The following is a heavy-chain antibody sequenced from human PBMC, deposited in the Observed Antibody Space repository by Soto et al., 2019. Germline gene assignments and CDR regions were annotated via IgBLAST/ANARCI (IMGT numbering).Heavy chain of an antibody. CDR3: ARDYYGDYYFDS. J-gene: IGHJ4*02. Sequence: PSEPNSLTCSVSGGSIGAHYGNWVRQAPGKGLEWIGYIDYKGNTKYNPSLKSRVTTSVDTSNNQFSLNLNSVTAADTAVYHCARDYYGDYYFDSWGQGILVTVSS. CDR2: IDYKGNT. D-gene: IGHD4-17*01. V-gene: IGHV4-59*11. CDR1: GGSIGAHY.